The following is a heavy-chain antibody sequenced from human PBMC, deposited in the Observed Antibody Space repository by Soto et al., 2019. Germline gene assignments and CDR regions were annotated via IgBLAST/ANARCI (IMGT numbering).Heavy chain of an antibody. J-gene: IGHJ4*02. CDR2: INHSGST. CDR3: ARGGGAAAGIGY. V-gene: IGHV4-34*01. Sequence: QVQLQQWGAGLLKPSETLSLTCAVYGGSFSGYYWSWIRQPPGKGLEWIGEINHSGSTNYNPSLNSRVTISVDTSKNQFSLKLSSVTAADTAVYYCARGGGAAAGIGYWGQGTLVTVSS. D-gene: IGHD6-13*01. CDR1: GGSFSGYY.